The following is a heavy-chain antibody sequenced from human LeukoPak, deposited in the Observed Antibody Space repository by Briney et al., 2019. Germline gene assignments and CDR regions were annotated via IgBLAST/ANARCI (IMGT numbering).Heavy chain of an antibody. CDR2: IYYSGST. CDR3: ARRSTNGPPYYLEY. CDR1: GGSISNCY. Sequence: SETLSLTCTVSGGSISNCYWTWIRQPPGKGLEWIGYIYYSGSTNYNPSLKSRVSISVDTSNNQFSLKLNSVTAADTAVYYCARRSTNGPPYYLEYWGQGTPVTVSS. D-gene: IGHD1/OR15-1a*01. J-gene: IGHJ4*02. V-gene: IGHV4-59*08.